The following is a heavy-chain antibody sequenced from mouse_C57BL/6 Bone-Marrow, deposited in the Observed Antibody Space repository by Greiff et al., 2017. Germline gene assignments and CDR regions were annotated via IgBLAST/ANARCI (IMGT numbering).Heavy chain of an antibody. CDR3: AYYDYGLYAMDY. Sequence: QVQLQQSGAELAKPGASVKLSCKASGYTFTSYWMHWVKQRPGQGLEWIGYINPSSGYTKYNQKFKDKATLTADKSSRTAYMQLSSLTYEDSAVYYCAYYDYGLYAMDYWGQGTSVTVSS. CDR2: INPSSGYT. V-gene: IGHV1-7*01. CDR1: GYTFTSYW. D-gene: IGHD2-4*01. J-gene: IGHJ4*01.